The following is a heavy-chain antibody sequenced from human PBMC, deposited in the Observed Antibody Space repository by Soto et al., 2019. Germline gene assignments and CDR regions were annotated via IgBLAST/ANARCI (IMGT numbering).Heavy chain of an antibody. Sequence: QVQLVQSGAEVKKPGSSLRVSCKASGDTFNFYTINWVRQAPGLGLEWLGRIIPYLSVSNYAQKFQGRVTITADKSTNTAYMEVRSLRSXXTAMXXXAXXXXXXXXAFDYWGQGALVTVSS. J-gene: IGHJ4*02. CDR2: IIPYLSVS. CDR3: AXXXXXXXXAFDY. CDR1: GDTFNFYT. V-gene: IGHV1-69*02.